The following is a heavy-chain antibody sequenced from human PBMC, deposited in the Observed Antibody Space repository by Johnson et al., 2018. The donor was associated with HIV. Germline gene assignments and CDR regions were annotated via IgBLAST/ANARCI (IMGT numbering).Heavy chain of an antibody. J-gene: IGHJ3*02. CDR1: GFTVSSNY. CDR3: AKVRRGSSWYIAFDI. V-gene: IGHV3-66*02. CDR2: IYSGSNT. D-gene: IGHD6-13*01. Sequence: VQLVESGGGLVQPGGSLRLSCAASGFTVSSNYMSWVRQAPGKGLEWVSVIYSGSNTYYADSVKGRFTISRDNSKNTLYLQMNSLRAEDTAVYYCAKVRRGSSWYIAFDIWGQGTMVTVS.